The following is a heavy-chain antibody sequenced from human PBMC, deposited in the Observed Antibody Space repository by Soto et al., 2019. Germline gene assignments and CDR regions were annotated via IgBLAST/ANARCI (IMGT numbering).Heavy chain of an antibody. CDR2: ISSTSAYI. J-gene: IGHJ4*02. V-gene: IGHV3-21*01. D-gene: IGHD3-16*01. CDR3: ARNQGDYHEWGSSDY. CDR1: GFTFSAYT. Sequence: EVQLVESGGALVKPGGSLRLSCSASGFTFSAYTMIWVRQAPGKGLEWLASISSTSAYIYYTGSVRGRFTISRDNAKNSLYLQMNSLRAEDTALYYCARNQGDYHEWGSSDYWGQRTLVTVSS.